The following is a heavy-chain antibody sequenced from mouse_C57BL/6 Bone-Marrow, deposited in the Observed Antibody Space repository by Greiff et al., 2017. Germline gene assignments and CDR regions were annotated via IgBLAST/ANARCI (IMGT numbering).Heavy chain of an antibody. J-gene: IGHJ1*03. CDR1: GYTFPSYW. D-gene: IGHD3-1*01. V-gene: IGHV1-52*01. CDR2: IDPSDSET. CDR3: ARVVGYYWYFDV. Sequence: QVQLQQPGAELVRPGSSVMLSCKAPGYTFPSYWMHWVKQSPLQGLEWIGNIDPSDSETHYNQKFQDKATLTVDTSSSTAYMQLSSLPSEDSAVYYCARVVGYYWYFDVWGTGTTVTVSS.